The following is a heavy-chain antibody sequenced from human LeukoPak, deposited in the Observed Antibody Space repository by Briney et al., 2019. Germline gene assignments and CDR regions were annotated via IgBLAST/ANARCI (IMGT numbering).Heavy chain of an antibody. D-gene: IGHD2-15*01. CDR2: IYYIGST. Sequence: KSSETLSLTCAVYGGSFSGYYWSWIRQPPGKGLEWIGHIYYIGSTNYNPSFKTRVTISVDTSKKQVSLKLSSVTAADTAVYYCARARKHCSGGSCYFLVRATRPYNWFDPWGQGTLVTVSS. CDR1: GGSFSGYY. V-gene: IGHV4-59*12. CDR3: ARARKHCSGGSCYFLVRATRPYNWFDP. J-gene: IGHJ5*02.